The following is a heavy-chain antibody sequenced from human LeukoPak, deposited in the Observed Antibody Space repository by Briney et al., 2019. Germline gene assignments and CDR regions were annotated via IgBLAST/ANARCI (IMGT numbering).Heavy chain of an antibody. Sequence: ASVKVSCKASGYTFSSYGISWVRQAPGQGLEWMGWISTYNGNTNYAQNLQGRVTMTTDTSTSTAYMELRSLRSDDTVMYYCAGSCSGGSCYSLPAFDIWGQGTMVTVSS. CDR2: ISTYNGNT. D-gene: IGHD2-15*01. CDR3: AGSCSGGSCYSLPAFDI. CDR1: GYTFSSYG. V-gene: IGHV1-18*01. J-gene: IGHJ3*02.